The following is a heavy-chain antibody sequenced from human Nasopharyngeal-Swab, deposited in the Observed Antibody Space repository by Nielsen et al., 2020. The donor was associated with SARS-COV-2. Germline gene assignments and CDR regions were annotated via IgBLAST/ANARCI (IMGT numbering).Heavy chain of an antibody. D-gene: IGHD6-25*01. CDR2: MKPSGRT. CDR1: GGSISDYH. Sequence: SETLSLTCVVYGGSISDYHWSWIRQAPGKGLEWIGEMKPSGRTNYNPSLKSRVAISIDTSKNQFFLSLTSVTAADTALYYCAGHPADFDYWGQGTLVTVSS. CDR3: AGHPADFDY. V-gene: IGHV4-34*01. J-gene: IGHJ4*02.